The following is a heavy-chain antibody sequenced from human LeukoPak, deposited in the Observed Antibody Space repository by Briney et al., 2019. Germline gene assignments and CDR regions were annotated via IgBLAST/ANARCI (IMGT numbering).Heavy chain of an antibody. CDR1: GGSISSSSYY. CDR2: IYYSGST. CDR3: ARQSYDFWSGYQIPVDI. Sequence: SETLSLTCTVSGGSISSSSYYWGWIRQPPGKGLEWIGSIYYSGSTYYNPSLKSRVTISVDTSKNQFSLKLSSVTAADTAVYYCARQSYDFWSGYQIPVDIWGQGTMVTVSS. V-gene: IGHV4-39*01. D-gene: IGHD3-3*01. J-gene: IGHJ3*02.